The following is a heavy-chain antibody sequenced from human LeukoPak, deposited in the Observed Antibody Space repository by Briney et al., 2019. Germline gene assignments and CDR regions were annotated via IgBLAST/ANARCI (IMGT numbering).Heavy chain of an antibody. D-gene: IGHD3-9*01. CDR2: IYYSGST. CDR1: GGSISSSSYY. V-gene: IGHV4-39*01. CDR3: ARVIHPALLRYFDFDAFDI. Sequence: PETLSLTCTVSGGSISSSSYYWGWIRQPPGKGLEWIGSIYYSGSTYYNPSLKSRVTISVDTSKNQFSLKLSSVTAADTAVYYCARVIHPALLRYFDFDAFDIWGQGTMVTVSS. J-gene: IGHJ3*02.